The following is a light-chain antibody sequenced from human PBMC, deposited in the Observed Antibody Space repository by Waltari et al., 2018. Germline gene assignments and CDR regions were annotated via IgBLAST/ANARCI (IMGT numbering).Light chain of an antibody. Sequence: DIQMTQSPSSLAASVGDRVTITCRASRTASDFLNWYQQKPGSAPKLLMYAASTLQSGVPSRFKGSGSGTDFTLTINSLQPEDFATYYCQQSYNTPWTFGQGTRVEIK. CDR2: AAS. V-gene: IGKV1-39*01. J-gene: IGKJ1*01. CDR3: QQSYNTPWT. CDR1: RTASDF.